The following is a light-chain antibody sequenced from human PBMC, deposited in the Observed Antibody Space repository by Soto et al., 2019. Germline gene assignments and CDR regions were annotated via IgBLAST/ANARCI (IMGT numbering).Light chain of an antibody. J-gene: IGKJ4*02. CDR3: NLYGYLQGT. CDR2: GAS. V-gene: IGKV3-20*01. CDR1: RGFSSDS. Sequence: DIVLTQSPGTLSLSPGERATLSCRASRGFSSDSLAWYQQKPGQAPRLLISGASSRATGIPDRFSGSGSGTELTLPISRLEPEDFAMYYCNLYGYLQGTFLRGTKVDIX.